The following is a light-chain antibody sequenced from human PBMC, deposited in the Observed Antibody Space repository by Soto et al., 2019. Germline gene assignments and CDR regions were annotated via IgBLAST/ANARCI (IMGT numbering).Light chain of an antibody. CDR3: SSYTSSSTLVGVV. CDR1: SSDVGGYNY. J-gene: IGLJ2*01. V-gene: IGLV2-14*01. CDR2: DVS. Sequence: QSVLTQPASVSGSPGQSITISCTGTSSDVGGYNYVSWYQQHPGKAPKLMIYDVSNRPSGVSNRFSGSKSGNTASLTISGLQAEDEADYYCSSYTSSSTLVGVVFGGGTKVTVL.